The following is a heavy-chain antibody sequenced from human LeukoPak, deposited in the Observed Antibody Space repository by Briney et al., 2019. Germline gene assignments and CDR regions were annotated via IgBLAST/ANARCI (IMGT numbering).Heavy chain of an antibody. CDR2: ISSSGSTI. CDR3: ASLRYYDILTGYYKGPNQFDY. CDR1: GFTFSSYE. V-gene: IGHV3-48*03. Sequence: GGSLRLSCAASGFTFSSYEMNWVRQAPGKGLEWVSYISSSGSTIYYADSVKGRFTISRDNAKNSLYLQMNSLRAEDTAVYYCASLRYYDILTGYYKGPNQFDYWGQGTLVTVSS. J-gene: IGHJ4*02. D-gene: IGHD3-9*01.